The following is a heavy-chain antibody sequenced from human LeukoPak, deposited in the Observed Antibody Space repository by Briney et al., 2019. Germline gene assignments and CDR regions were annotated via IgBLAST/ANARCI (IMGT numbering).Heavy chain of an antibody. Sequence: ASVKASCKASGYTFTGYYMHWVRQAPGQGLEWMGWINPNSGDTKYAQKFQGRVTMTRDTSISTAYMELSRLTSDDTAVYYCAREGSLRAIDYWGQGTLVTVSS. V-gene: IGHV1-2*02. J-gene: IGHJ4*02. CDR3: AREGSLRAIDY. D-gene: IGHD2-15*01. CDR2: INPNSGDT. CDR1: GYTFTGYY.